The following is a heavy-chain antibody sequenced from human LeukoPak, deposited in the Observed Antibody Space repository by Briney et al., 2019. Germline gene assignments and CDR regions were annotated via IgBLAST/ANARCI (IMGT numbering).Heavy chain of an antibody. CDR3: ASTHISSWHYMDPGYDYYVDV. CDR2: IYYSGNT. J-gene: IGHJ6*03. Sequence: SETLSLTCTVSGVSISSSNSYWGWIRQPPGKGLEWIGSIYYSGNTYYNASLKSQVSISIDTSKNQFSLKLSSVTAADTAVYYCASTHISSWHYMDPGYDYYVDVWGKGSTVTIS. V-gene: IGHV4-39*01. CDR1: GVSISSSNSY. D-gene: IGHD6-13*01.